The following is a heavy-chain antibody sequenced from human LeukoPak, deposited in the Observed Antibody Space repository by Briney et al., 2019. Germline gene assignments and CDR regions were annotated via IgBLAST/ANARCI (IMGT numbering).Heavy chain of an antibody. D-gene: IGHD5-12*01. CDR2: IYYSGST. J-gene: IGHJ3*02. CDR1: GGSISSGSYY. CDR3: ARFGYSGYGDAFDI. Sequence: PSETLSLTCTVSGGSISSGSYYWGWIRQPPGKGLEWIGSIYYSGSTYYNPSLKSRVTISVDTSKNQFSLKLSSVTAADTAVYYCARFGYSGYGDAFDIWGQGTMVTVSS. V-gene: IGHV4-39*01.